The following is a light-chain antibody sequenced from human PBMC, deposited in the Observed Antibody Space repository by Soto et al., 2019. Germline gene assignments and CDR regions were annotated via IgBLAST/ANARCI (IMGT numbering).Light chain of an antibody. CDR1: SSDIGGYNY. CDR2: EVS. Sequence: QSVLTQPPSASGSPGQSVTISCTGTSSDIGGYNYVCRYQQHPGKAPKLMIYEVSKRPSGVPDRFSGSKSGNTASLIVSGLQAEDEADYYCSSYAGSDNVLFGGGTKLTVL. CDR3: SSYAGSDNVL. V-gene: IGLV2-8*01. J-gene: IGLJ2*01.